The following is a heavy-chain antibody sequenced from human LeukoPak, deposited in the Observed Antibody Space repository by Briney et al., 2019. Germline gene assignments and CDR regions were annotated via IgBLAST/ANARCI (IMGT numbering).Heavy chain of an antibody. Sequence: PGGSLRLSCEASGFTFSSYWMSWVRQAPGKGLEWVANIKQDGSEKYYVDSVKGRFTISRDNAKNSLYLQMNSLRAEDTAVYYCARESYYDSSGYYTYYFDYWGQGTLVTVSS. CDR1: GFTFSSYW. V-gene: IGHV3-7*01. J-gene: IGHJ4*02. CDR3: ARESYYDSSGYYTYYFDY. CDR2: IKQDGSEK. D-gene: IGHD3-22*01.